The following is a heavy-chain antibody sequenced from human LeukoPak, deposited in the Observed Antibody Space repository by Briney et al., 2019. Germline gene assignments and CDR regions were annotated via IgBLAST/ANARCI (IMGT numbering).Heavy chain of an antibody. CDR3: ARGPNFGDYADFLDY. CDR2: IKQGGSDI. V-gene: IGHV3-7*01. CDR1: GFTFSSHW. D-gene: IGHD4-17*01. J-gene: IGHJ4*02. Sequence: GGSLRLSCAASGFTFSSHWMTWVRQAPGKGLEWVANIKQGGSDIYYVDSVKGRFTISRDDAKNSLYLQMSSLRAEDTAVYYCARGPNFGDYADFLDYWGQGALVTVSS.